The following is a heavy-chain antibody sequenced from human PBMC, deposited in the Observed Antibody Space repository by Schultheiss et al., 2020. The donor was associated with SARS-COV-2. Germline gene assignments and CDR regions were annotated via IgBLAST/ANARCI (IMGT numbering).Heavy chain of an antibody. Sequence: GGSLRLSCAASGFRFNNYVIDWVRQAPGKGLEWVAAISGVGTTNYAGSLMGRVIISRDTSRNTVHLQMNNLRVEDTAVYYCAKDIGETIGGFDYWGRGILVTVSS. J-gene: IGHJ4*01. CDR2: ISGVGTT. V-gene: IGHV3-23*01. CDR3: AKDIGETIGGFDY. CDR1: GFRFNNYV. D-gene: IGHD3-16*01.